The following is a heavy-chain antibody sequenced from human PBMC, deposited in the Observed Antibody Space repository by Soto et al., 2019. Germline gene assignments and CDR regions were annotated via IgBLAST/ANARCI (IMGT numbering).Heavy chain of an antibody. CDR2: ITSGGGGA. CDR3: VKEGRDWNSRGSFDL. D-gene: IGHD1-1*01. CDR1: EVTFASYD. Sequence: GGSLRLSCVASEVTFASYDMGWVRQAPGKGLEWVSLITSGGGGANYADSVKGRFTISRDNSKNTLYLQMNSLRAEDTAIYHSVKEGRDWNSRGSFDLWGRGTMVTVSS. V-gene: IGHV3-23*01. J-gene: IGHJ3*01.